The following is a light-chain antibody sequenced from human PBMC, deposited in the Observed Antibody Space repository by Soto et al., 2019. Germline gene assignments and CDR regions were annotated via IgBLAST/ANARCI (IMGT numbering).Light chain of an antibody. CDR2: GAS. CDR1: QSVSSSY. J-gene: IGKJ3*01. CDR3: QQYGSSPLLT. V-gene: IGKV3-20*01. Sequence: EIVLTQSPGTLSLSXXXRATLSCRASQSVSSSYLAWYQQKPGQAPRLLIYGASSRAAGIPDRFSGSGSWTDFTLTISRLEPEDFAVYYCQQYGSSPLLTFGPGTKVDIK.